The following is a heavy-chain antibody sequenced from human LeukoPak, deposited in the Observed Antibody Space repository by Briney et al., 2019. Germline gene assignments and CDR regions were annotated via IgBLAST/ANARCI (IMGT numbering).Heavy chain of an antibody. CDR1: GYTFIGYY. Sequence: GASVKVSCKASGYTFIGYYMHWVRQAPGQGLEWMGWINPNSGGTNYAQKFQGRVTMTRDTSISTAYMELSRLRSDDTAVYYCARADLRKRELSKDYWGQGTLVTVSS. V-gene: IGHV1-2*02. CDR3: ARADLRKRELSKDY. CDR2: INPNSGGT. D-gene: IGHD1-26*01. J-gene: IGHJ4*02.